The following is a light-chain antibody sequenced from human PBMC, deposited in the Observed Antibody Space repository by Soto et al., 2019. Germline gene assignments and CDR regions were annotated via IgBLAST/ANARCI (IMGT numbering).Light chain of an antibody. V-gene: IGKV1-39*01. CDR3: QQSYSTLIT. CDR1: QGISTY. CDR2: GAS. J-gene: IGKJ5*01. Sequence: DIQMTQSPSSLSASVGDRVSITCQASQGISTYLNWYQQKPGKAPKLLIYGASNLETGVPSRFSGSGSGTDFTLTISSLQPEDFATYYCQQSYSTLITFGQGTRLEIK.